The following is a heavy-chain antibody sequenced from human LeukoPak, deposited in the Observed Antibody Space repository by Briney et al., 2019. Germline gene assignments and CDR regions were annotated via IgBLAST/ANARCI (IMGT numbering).Heavy chain of an antibody. Sequence: SETLSLTCTLSGDSISSTSFYWAWIRQPPGKGLECIGTIFYSGITYYSSSLKSRVTVSVDSSKNQFSLKLSSVTVADTAVYFCARSGPAAGRPDAFDIWGQGTMVTVSS. D-gene: IGHD2-2*01. CDR1: GDSISSTSFY. CDR2: IFYSGIT. J-gene: IGHJ3*02. CDR3: ARSGPAAGRPDAFDI. V-gene: IGHV4-39*07.